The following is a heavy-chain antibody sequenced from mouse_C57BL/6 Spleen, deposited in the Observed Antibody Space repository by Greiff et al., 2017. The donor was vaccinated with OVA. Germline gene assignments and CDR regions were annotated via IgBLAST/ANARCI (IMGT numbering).Heavy chain of an antibody. CDR3: ASVITTVVAPGY. V-gene: IGHV3-6*01. CDR1: GYSITSGYY. D-gene: IGHD1-1*01. CDR2: ISYDGSN. Sequence: EVQLQQSGPGLVKPSQSLSLTCSVTGYSITSGYYWNWIRQFPGNKLEWMGYISYDGSNNYNPSLKNRISITRDTSKNQFFLKLNSVTTEDTATYYCASVITTVVAPGYWGQGTTLTVSS. J-gene: IGHJ2*01.